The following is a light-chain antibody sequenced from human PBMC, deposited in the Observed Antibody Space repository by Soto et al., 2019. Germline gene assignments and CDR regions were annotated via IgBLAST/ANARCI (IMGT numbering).Light chain of an antibody. CDR3: QHFYNYPRT. J-gene: IGKJ1*01. CDR2: DAS. CDR1: QDIGTY. Sequence: AIRMTQSPSSFSASTGDRVSITCRATQDIGTYLAWYQQIPGKAPKLLIYDASTLQTGVTSRFSGSGSGTDFTLPISYLQSEDFGTYYCQHFYNYPRTFGQGTKVEIK. V-gene: IGKV1-8*01.